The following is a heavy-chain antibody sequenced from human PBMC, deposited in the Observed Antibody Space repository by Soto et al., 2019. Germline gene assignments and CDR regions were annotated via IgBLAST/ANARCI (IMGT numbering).Heavy chain of an antibody. CDR3: AKGPPTNVGWPSYFDS. CDR2: ISPRGDTF. J-gene: IGHJ4*02. V-gene: IGHV3-48*02. D-gene: IGHD6-19*01. Sequence: GGSLSHSWAASEVSLANYPMNWVRQTPGKGLEWISYISPRGDTFYYEESVKGRFTISRDNARNSLSLQMNSLRDEDSALYYCAKGPPTNVGWPSYFDSWGQGVPVTVS. CDR1: EVSLANYP.